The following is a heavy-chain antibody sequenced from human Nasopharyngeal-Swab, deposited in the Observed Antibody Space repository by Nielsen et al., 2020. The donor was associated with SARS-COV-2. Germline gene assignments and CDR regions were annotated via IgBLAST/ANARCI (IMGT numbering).Heavy chain of an antibody. J-gene: IGHJ3*02. Sequence: ASVKVSCKASGYTFTSYAMHWVRQAPGQRLEWMGWISAYNGNTNYAQKLQGRVTMTTDTSTSTAYMELRSLRSDDTAVYYCARTAAAGILDAFDIWGQGTMVTVSS. D-gene: IGHD6-13*01. CDR2: ISAYNGNT. CDR3: ARTAAAGILDAFDI. CDR1: GYTFTSYA. V-gene: IGHV1-18*01.